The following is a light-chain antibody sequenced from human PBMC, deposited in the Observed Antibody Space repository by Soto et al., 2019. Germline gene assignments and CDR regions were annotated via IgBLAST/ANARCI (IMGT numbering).Light chain of an antibody. J-gene: IGLJ2*01. CDR2: DVS. CDR1: SSDVGGYNY. V-gene: IGLV2-14*01. Sequence: QSALTQPASVSGSPGQSITISCTGTSSDVGGYNYASWYQQHPGKAPKLMIYDVSNRPSGVSNRFSGSKSGNTASLTISGLQAEDEGDYYCSSYTSSSTLRVFGGGTKLTVL. CDR3: SSYTSSSTLRV.